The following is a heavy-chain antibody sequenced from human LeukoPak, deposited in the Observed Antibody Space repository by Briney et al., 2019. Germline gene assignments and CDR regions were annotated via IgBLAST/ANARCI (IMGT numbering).Heavy chain of an antibody. Sequence: LGESLKISCKGSGYSFTNYWIGWVRQMPGKGLEWMGIISPGDSNTRYSPSFQGQVTISADKSIRTAYLQWTSLKASDTAKFYCARFGNSNYVSGMDVWGQGTTVTVSS. CDR2: ISPGDSNT. D-gene: IGHD4-11*01. CDR1: GYSFTNYW. CDR3: ARFGNSNYVSGMDV. J-gene: IGHJ6*02. V-gene: IGHV5-51*01.